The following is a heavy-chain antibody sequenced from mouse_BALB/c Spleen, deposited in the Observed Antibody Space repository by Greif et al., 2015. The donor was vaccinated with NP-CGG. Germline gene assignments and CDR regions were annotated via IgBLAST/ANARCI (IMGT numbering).Heavy chain of an antibody. CDR1: GYTFTSYW. V-gene: IGHV1-7*01. CDR3: ATGSFDV. CDR2: INPSTGYT. Sequence: QVQLQQSGAELAKPGASVKMSCKASGYTFTSYWMHWVKQRPGQGLEWIGYINPSTGYTEYNQKFKDKATLTADKSSSTAYMQLSSRTSEDAAVYYCATGSFDVWGAGTTVTVSS. J-gene: IGHJ1*01.